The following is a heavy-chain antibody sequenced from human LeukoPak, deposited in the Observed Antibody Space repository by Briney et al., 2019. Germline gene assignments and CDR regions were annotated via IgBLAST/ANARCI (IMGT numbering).Heavy chain of an antibody. D-gene: IGHD6-19*01. CDR2: IFHSGTT. CDR3: AREWGGSSGNFDY. Sequence: SETLSLTCNVSGSSINSGYYWGWIRQPPGKGLECIGSIFHSGTTHYNPSLKSRVSISVDTSKNQFSLKLSSVTAADTAVYYCAREWGGSSGNFDYWGQGTLVTVSS. V-gene: IGHV4-38-2*02. J-gene: IGHJ4*02. CDR1: GSSINSGYY.